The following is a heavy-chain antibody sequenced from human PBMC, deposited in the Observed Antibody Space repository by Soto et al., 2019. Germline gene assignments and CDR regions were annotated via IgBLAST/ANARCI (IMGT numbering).Heavy chain of an antibody. D-gene: IGHD6-13*01. CDR1: GYSFTSYW. CDR2: IYPGDSAT. CDR3: ARHPGMRYSSSWYPDY. Sequence: EVQLVQSGAEVKKPGESLKISCKGSGYSFTSYWIGWVRQMPGKGLEWMGIIYPGDSATTYSPSFQGQVTISADKSISTAYLQWSSLKASDIAMYYCARHPGMRYSSSWYPDYWGQGTLVTVSS. J-gene: IGHJ4*02. V-gene: IGHV5-51*01.